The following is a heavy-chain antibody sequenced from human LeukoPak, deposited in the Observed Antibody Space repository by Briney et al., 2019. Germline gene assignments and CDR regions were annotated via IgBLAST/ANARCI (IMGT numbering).Heavy chain of an antibody. CDR2: IYYSGST. Sequence: SETLSLTCTVSGGSISSYYWSWIRQPPGKGLEWIGYIYYSGSTYYNPSLKSRVTISVDTSKNQFSLKLSSVTAADTAVYYCAREMTTVTTNWFDPWGQGTLVTVSS. CDR3: AREMTTVTTNWFDP. CDR1: GGSISSYY. D-gene: IGHD4-17*01. V-gene: IGHV4-59*12. J-gene: IGHJ5*02.